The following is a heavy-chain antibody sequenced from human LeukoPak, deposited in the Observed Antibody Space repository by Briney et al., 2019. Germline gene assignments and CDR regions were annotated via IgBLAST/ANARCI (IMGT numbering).Heavy chain of an antibody. CDR1: GGSISSSYY. D-gene: IGHD1-26*01. V-gene: IGHV4-61*01. CDR2: SYYSGSS. J-gene: IGHJ5*02. Sequence: SETLSLTCTVSGGSISSSYYWSWIRQPPGKGLEWIGYSYYSGSSDYNPSLKSRVTISVDTSKNQFSLILSSVTAADTAVYYCARGGNRFDPWGQGTVVTVSS. CDR3: ARGGNRFDP.